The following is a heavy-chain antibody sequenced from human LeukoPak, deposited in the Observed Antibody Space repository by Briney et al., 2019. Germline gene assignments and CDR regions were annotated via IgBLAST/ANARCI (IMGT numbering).Heavy chain of an antibody. CDR2: MFYSGNT. CDR3: AREPRVTMVRLSFDY. CDR1: GGSIGSSSYY. V-gene: IGHV4-39*07. Sequence: PSETLSLTCTVSGGSIGSSSYYWGWIRQPPGKGPEWIGSMFYSGNTYYNPSLKSRVTISVDTSKNQFSLKLSSVTAADTAVYYCAREPRVTMVRLSFDYWGQGTLVTVSS. J-gene: IGHJ4*02. D-gene: IGHD3-10*01.